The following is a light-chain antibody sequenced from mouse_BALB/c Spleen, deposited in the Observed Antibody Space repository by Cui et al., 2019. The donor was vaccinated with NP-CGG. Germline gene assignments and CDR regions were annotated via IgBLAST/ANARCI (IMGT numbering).Light chain of an antibody. J-gene: IGLJ1*01. Sequence: QAVLTQDSALTASRGETITLPCRSSTGSVTTSTYANWFQEKTNHFFTGLKGGTNNQAPGVPARFSGSLFGHKAALTITGAQTEDEAIYDCALWYSNHWVFGGGTKLTVL. CDR3: ALWYSNHWV. CDR1: TGSVTTSTY. V-gene: IGLV1*01. CDR2: GTN.